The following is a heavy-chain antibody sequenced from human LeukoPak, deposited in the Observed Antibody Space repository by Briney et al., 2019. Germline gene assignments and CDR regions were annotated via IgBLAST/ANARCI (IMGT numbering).Heavy chain of an antibody. CDR3: ALLWFGGNWFDP. Sequence: ASVKVSCKASGGTFSGYTITWVRQAPGQGLEWMGRIIPMVGVSKYAENFQGRVTITADKSTNTAYMEMSSLRSEDTAIYYCALLWFGGNWFDPWGQGTLVTVSS. CDR2: IIPMVGVS. CDR1: GGTFSGYT. D-gene: IGHD3-10*01. J-gene: IGHJ5*02. V-gene: IGHV1-69*02.